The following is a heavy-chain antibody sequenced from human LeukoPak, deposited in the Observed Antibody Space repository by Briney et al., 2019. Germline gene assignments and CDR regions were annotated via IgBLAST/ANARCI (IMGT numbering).Heavy chain of an antibody. CDR1: GYTFTSYD. V-gene: IGHV1-8*01. CDR2: MNPNSGNT. D-gene: IGHD5-12*01. J-gene: IGHJ4*02. Sequence: ASVKVSCKASGYTFTSYDIHWVRQATGQGLEWMGWMNPNSGNTGYAQKFQGRVTMTRNTSISTAYMELSSLRSEDTAVYYCATLKDGYNKGSLDYWGQGTLVTASS. CDR3: ATLKDGYNKGSLDY.